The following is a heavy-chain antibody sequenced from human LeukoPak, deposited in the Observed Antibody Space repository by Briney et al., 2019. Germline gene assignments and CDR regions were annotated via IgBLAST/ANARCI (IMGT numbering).Heavy chain of an antibody. CDR2: MNPNSGNT. J-gene: IGHJ5*02. Sequence: ASVKVSCKASGYTFTSYDINWVRQATGQGLEWMGWMNPNSGNTGYAQKFQGRVTMTRNTSISTAYMELSSLRSEDTAVYYCARGSWNYGLVHTDNWFDPWGQGTLVTVSS. CDR1: GYTFTSYD. CDR3: ARGSWNYGLVHTDNWFDP. V-gene: IGHV1-8*01. D-gene: IGHD1-7*01.